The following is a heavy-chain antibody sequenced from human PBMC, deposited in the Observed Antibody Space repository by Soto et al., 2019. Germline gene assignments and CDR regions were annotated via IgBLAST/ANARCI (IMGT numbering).Heavy chain of an antibody. CDR1: GFSFNNYW. V-gene: IGHV3-7*03. D-gene: IGHD2-15*01. CDR3: TRSLIIAATGQY. J-gene: IGHJ4*02. CDR2: IQPDGSER. Sequence: GGSLRLSCAASGFSFNNYWMHWVRQAPGKGLVWVANIQPDGSERYYVDSVRGRFTISRDNAQNSLFLQMNSLRAEDTGLYFCTRSLIIAATGQYWGPGTMVTVSS.